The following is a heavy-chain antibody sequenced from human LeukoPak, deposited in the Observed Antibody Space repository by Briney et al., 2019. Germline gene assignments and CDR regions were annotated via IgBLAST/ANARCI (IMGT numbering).Heavy chain of an antibody. Sequence: GGSLRLSCAASGFTFSSYWMSWVRQAPGKGVEWVANIKKDGSDKYYVDSVKGRFTISRDNATNSLYLQMNSLRAEDTAVYYCARTFGFFGVVIGFDYWGQGTLVTVSS. D-gene: IGHD3-3*01. CDR2: IKKDGSDK. CDR1: GFTFSSYW. V-gene: IGHV3-7*01. J-gene: IGHJ4*02. CDR3: ARTFGFFGVVIGFDY.